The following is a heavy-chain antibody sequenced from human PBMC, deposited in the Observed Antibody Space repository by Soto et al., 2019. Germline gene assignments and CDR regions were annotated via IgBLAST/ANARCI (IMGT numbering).Heavy chain of an antibody. J-gene: IGHJ5*02. D-gene: IGHD2-21*02. CDR1: GYTFTSYD. CDR2: MNPNSGNT. V-gene: IGHV1-8*01. Sequence: QVQLVQSGAEVKKPGASVKVSCKASGYTFTSYDINWVRQATGQGLEWMGWMNPNSGNTGYAQKFQGRVXMXRXXSISTAYMELSSLRSEDTAVYYCARLKILTRGFDPWGQGTLVTVSS. CDR3: ARLKILTRGFDP.